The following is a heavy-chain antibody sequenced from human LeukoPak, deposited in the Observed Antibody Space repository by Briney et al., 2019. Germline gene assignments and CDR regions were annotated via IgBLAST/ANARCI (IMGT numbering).Heavy chain of an antibody. J-gene: IGHJ4*02. CDR1: GFTFSSYW. CDR2: INSDGSST. Sequence: GGSLRLSCAASGFTFSSYWMHWVRQAPGKGLVWVSRINSDGSSTSYADSVKGRFTISRDNAKNTLYLQMNSLRAEDTAVCYCAREDSSGYSGYWGQGTLVTVSS. D-gene: IGHD3-22*01. V-gene: IGHV3-74*01. CDR3: AREDSSGYSGY.